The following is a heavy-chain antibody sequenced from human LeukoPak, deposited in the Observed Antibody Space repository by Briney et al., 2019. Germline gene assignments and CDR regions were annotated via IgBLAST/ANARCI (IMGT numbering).Heavy chain of an antibody. V-gene: IGHV4-59*01. CDR1: SDSISSSY. CDR3: ARGYCSSTICFQYFHH. CDR2: IYYSGST. Sequence: SETLSLTCTVSSDSISSSYWSWIRQPPGKGLEWIGYIYYSGSTNYNPSLKSRVAISVDTSKNQFSLKLDSVTAADTAVYYCARGYCSSTICFQYFHHWGQGTLVTVSS. D-gene: IGHD2-2*01. J-gene: IGHJ1*01.